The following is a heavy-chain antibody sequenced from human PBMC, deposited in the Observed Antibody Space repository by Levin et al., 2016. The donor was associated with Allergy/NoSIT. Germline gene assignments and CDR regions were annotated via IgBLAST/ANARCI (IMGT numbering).Heavy chain of an antibody. CDR3: TTVGSGGTWSFDY. CDR2: IKSETDGGTT. V-gene: IGHV3-15*01. Sequence: GESLKISCAASGFVFSNTWVSWVRQAPGKGLEWVGRIKSETDGGTTDYAAPVKGRFTLSRDDAKNTLYLQMNSLKIDDTAVYYCTTVGSGGTWSFDYWGRGTLVTVSS. CDR1: GFVFSNTW. D-gene: IGHD2-15*01. J-gene: IGHJ4*02.